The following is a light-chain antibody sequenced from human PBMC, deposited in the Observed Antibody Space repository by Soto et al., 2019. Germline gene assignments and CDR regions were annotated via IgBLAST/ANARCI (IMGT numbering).Light chain of an antibody. CDR3: QQSSRPPYT. CDR1: QTTSIF. CDR2: GTY. V-gene: IGKV1-39*01. J-gene: IGKJ2*01. Sequence: DIQMTQSPSSLSASVGDSVTITCRASQTTSIFLNWYQQKPGTAPKLLIYGTYRLRTGVPSRFSGSGSGTDFSLTITSLQPEDFATYYCQQSSRPPYTFGQGTKLDIK.